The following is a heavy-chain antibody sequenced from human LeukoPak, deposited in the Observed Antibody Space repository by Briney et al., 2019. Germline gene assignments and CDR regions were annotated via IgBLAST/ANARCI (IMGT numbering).Heavy chain of an antibody. V-gene: IGHV3-48*02. CDR2: ISTRSGTI. CDR3: VRDRGGYQFFDH. Sequence: GGSLRLSCAASGFTFSNYSMNWVRQAPGKGLEWVSYISTRSGTIYYTDSVKGRFTISRDNAKNSLYLQMNSLRDEDTAVYYCVRDRGGYQFFDHWGQGTLVTVSS. CDR1: GFTFSNYS. D-gene: IGHD5-12*01. J-gene: IGHJ4*02.